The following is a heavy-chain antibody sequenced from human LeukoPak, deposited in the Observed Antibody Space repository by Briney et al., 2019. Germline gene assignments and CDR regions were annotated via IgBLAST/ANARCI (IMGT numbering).Heavy chain of an antibody. J-gene: IGHJ4*02. CDR2: IYYSGST. V-gene: IGHV4-39*01. CDR3: ARSRDGYNPYYFDY. CDR1: GGSISSSSYY. Sequence: PSETLSLTCTVSGGSISSSSYYWGWIRQPPGKGLEWIGSIYYSGSTYYNPSLKSRVTISVDTSKNQFSLKLSSVTAADTAVYYCARSRDGYNPYYFDYWGQGTLVTVSS. D-gene: IGHD5-24*01.